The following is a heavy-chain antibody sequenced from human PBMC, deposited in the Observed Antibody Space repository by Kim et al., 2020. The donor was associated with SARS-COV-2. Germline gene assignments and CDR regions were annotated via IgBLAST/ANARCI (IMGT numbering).Heavy chain of an antibody. CDR3: ARVPYSYGPYYYYGMDV. Sequence: LKRRVTISVDTSKNQFSLKLSSVTAADTAVYYCARVPYSYGPYYYYGMDVWGQGTTVTVSS. V-gene: IGHV4-59*01. J-gene: IGHJ6*02. D-gene: IGHD5-18*01.